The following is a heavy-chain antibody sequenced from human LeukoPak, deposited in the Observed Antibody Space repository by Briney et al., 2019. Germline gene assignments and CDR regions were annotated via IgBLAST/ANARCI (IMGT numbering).Heavy chain of an antibody. Sequence: GGALRLSCAASGFSCSMYAMSWVRQAPRGGLEGVSTISASGSTTGYADYVKGRVTISRYNSKTTLYLKMISVRAEDTAVYYCAKAAGGNYYNYVDVWGKGTTVTVSS. J-gene: IGHJ6*03. CDR3: AKAAGGNYYNYVDV. D-gene: IGHD3-16*01. CDR1: GFSCSMYA. CDR2: ISASGSTT. V-gene: IGHV3-23*01.